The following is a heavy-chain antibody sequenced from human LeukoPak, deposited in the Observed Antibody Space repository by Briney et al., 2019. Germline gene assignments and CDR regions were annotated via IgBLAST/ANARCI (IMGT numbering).Heavy chain of an antibody. CDR2: MNPNSGNT. CDR3: ARDSSGWYHWSDP. CDR1: GYTFTSYD. Sequence: GASVKVSCKASGYTFTSYDINWVRQATGQGLEWMGWMNPNSGNTGYAQKFQGRVTITRNTSISTAYMELSSLRSEDTAVYYCARDSSGWYHWSDPWGQGTLVTVSS. J-gene: IGHJ5*02. V-gene: IGHV1-8*01. D-gene: IGHD6-19*01.